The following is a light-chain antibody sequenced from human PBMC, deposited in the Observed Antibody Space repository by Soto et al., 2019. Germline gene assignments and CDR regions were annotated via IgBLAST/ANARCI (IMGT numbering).Light chain of an antibody. V-gene: IGKV1-5*03. Sequence: DIQMTQSPSTLSASVGDRVIITCRASQSISSWLAWYQQKPGKAPKILIYKASSLESGVPSRFSGSGSGTEFTLTISSLQPDDFATYYCQQYHTWWTFGQGTMVEI. CDR2: KAS. CDR3: QQYHTWWT. CDR1: QSISSW. J-gene: IGKJ1*01.